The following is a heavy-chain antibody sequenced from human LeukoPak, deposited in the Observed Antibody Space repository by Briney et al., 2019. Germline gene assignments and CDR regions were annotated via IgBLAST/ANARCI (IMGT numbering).Heavy chain of an antibody. D-gene: IGHD6-19*01. CDR2: INHSGST. CDR1: GVSFSGYY. J-gene: IGHJ4*02. CDR3: ASGRYSSGWYVY. V-gene: IGHV4-34*01. Sequence: SETLSLTCAVYGVSFSGYYWSWIRQPPGKGLEWIGEINHSGSTNYNPSLKSRVTISVDTSKNQFSLKLSSVTAADTAVYYCASGRYSSGWYVYWGQGTLVTVSS.